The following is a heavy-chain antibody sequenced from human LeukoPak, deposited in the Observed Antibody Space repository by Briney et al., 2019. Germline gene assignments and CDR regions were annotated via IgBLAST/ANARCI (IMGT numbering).Heavy chain of an antibody. CDR3: ARDHPGSGWYVDY. J-gene: IGHJ4*02. V-gene: IGHV3-23*01. Sequence: PGGSLRPSCAASGFTFGSYAMGWVRQAPGKGLEWVSAISGSGGSPYYTDSVKGRFTISKDNSKDTLYLQMNSLRDEDTAVYYCARDHPGSGWYVDYWGQGTLVTVSS. D-gene: IGHD6-19*01. CDR1: GFTFGSYA. CDR2: ISGSGGSP.